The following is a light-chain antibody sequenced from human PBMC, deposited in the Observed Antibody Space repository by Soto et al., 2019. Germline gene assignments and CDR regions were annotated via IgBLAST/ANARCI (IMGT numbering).Light chain of an antibody. Sequence: DIQMTQSPSTLSASVGDRVTITCRASQSISSYLNWYQQKPGKAPNLLIYAASSLQSGVPSRFSGSGSGTDFVLTVGILHPEDFAISSCKRCYSTPFPFGPGTKVDIK. J-gene: IGKJ3*01. V-gene: IGKV1-39*01. CDR3: KRCYSTPFP. CDR1: QSISSY. CDR2: AAS.